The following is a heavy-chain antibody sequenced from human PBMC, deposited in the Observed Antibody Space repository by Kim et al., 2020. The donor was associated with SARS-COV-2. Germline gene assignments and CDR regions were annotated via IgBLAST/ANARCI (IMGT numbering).Heavy chain of an antibody. V-gene: IGHV3-73*01. J-gene: IGHJ3*02. CDR3: TRVPGRTLAFGDRFD. CDR1: GFTFSGSA. Sequence: GGSLRLSCAASGFTFSGSAMHWVRQASGKGLEWVGRIRGKANRYAPAYAASGKGRFTITRDDSTTTAYLQMNSLKTEDTPGYYYTRVPGRTLAFGDRFD. D-gene: IGHD3-10*02. CDR2: IRGKANRYAP.